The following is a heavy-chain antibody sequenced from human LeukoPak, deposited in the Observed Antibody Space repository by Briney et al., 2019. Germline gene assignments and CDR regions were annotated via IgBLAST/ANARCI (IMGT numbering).Heavy chain of an antibody. CDR3: AAHHDYGDTWFAP. V-gene: IGHV3-20*01. CDR1: GVTFYDYG. J-gene: IGHJ5*02. Sequence: PGGSLRLSCAASGVTFYDYGMSCVPHAPEKGGEWVSGIIWNGDHTRYAGSVRVPFTLSRDHAKNSLYLQMGSLRAEDTALYHCAAHHDYGDTWFAPGGQGTLVTVS. D-gene: IGHD4-17*01. CDR2: IIWNGDHT.